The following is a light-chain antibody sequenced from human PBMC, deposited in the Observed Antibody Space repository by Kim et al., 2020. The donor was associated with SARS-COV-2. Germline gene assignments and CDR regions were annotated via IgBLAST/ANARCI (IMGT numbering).Light chain of an antibody. Sequence: SYELTQPLSVSVALGQTARITCGGNNIGRKNVHWYQQKPGQAPVLVIYRDYNRPSGIPERFSGSNSGNTATLTIRRAQAGDEADYYCQVLDSSSVVFGGG. J-gene: IGLJ2*01. CDR1: NIGRKN. V-gene: IGLV3-9*01. CDR2: RDY. CDR3: QVLDSSSVV.